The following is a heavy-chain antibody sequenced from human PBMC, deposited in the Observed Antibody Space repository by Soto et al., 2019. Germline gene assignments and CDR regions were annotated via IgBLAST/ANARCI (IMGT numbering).Heavy chain of an antibody. CDR2: LNPGSGKT. CDR3: ARMASCGTLNCFDP. Sequence: ASVKVSCKASGYTFINYDISWVRQATGQGLEWMGWLNPGSGKTGYANKLQGRVTMTRDASTSTAHLELSSLTSEDTAVYYCARMASCGTLNCFDPGGQGTLVTVSS. J-gene: IGHJ5*02. CDR1: GYTFINYD. D-gene: IGHD2-21*01. V-gene: IGHV1-8*02.